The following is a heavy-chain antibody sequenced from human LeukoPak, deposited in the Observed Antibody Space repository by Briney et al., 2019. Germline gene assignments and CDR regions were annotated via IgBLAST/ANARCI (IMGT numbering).Heavy chain of an antibody. Sequence: SETLSLTCTVSGGSISSSSYYWGWIRQPPGKWLEWIGSIHYSGNTYFNPSLKSRVTISVDTSKNQFSLKLSSVTAADTAVYYCARRHDYGADYWGQGTLVTVSS. V-gene: IGHV4-39*01. D-gene: IGHD4-17*01. CDR1: GGSISSSSYY. CDR2: IHYSGNT. J-gene: IGHJ4*02. CDR3: ARRHDYGADY.